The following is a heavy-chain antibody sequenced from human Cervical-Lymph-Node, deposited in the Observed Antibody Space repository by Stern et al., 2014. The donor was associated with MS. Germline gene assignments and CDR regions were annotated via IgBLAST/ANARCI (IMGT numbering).Heavy chain of an antibody. CDR3: ARVRKGDYYYYYGMDV. D-gene: IGHD2-21*02. CDR2: LIPIFGTA. Sequence: VQLAQSGAEAKKPGSSVKASCQASRGTFSSYAISWVRPAPGQALSWKRRLIPIFGTANYAQKFQGRVTINADESTSTAYMELSSLRSEDTAVYYCARVRKGDYYYYYGMDVWGQGTTVTVSS. J-gene: IGHJ6*02. V-gene: IGHV1-69*01. CDR1: RGTFSSYA.